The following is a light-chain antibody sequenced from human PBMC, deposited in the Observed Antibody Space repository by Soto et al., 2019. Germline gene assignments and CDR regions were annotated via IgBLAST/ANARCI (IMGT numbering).Light chain of an antibody. CDR1: SSDVGLYDY. Sequence: LTQPPSASGSPGQSVAISCTGTSSDVGLYDYVSWYQQHPGKVPKLPIYEVTQRPSGVPDRFSGSKSGNTASLTVSGLQAEDEADYYCSSYGGNSNYVFGTGTKVTVL. V-gene: IGLV2-8*01. CDR2: EVT. J-gene: IGLJ1*01. CDR3: SSYGGNSNYV.